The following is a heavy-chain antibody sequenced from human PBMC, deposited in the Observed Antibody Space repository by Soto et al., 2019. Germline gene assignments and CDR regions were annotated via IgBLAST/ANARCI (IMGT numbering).Heavy chain of an antibody. J-gene: IGHJ3*02. D-gene: IGHD3-9*01. CDR1: GFTFSSYG. V-gene: IGHV3-33*01. CDR2: IWYDGSNK. CDR3: ARQFLRYFDWSADAFDI. Sequence: GGSLRLSCAASGFTFSSYGMHWVRQAPGKGLEWVAVIWYDGSNKYYADSVKGRFTISRGNSKNTLYLQMNSLRAEDTAVYYCARQFLRYFDWSADAFDIWGQGTMVTVSS.